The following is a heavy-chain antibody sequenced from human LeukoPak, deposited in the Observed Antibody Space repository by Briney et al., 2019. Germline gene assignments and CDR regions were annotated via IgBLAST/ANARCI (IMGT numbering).Heavy chain of an antibody. J-gene: IGHJ4*02. CDR1: GFTFDDYA. CDR2: ISWNSGDI. D-gene: IGHD5-12*01. CDR3: ARLRATARGYYFDY. Sequence: GGSLRLSCAASGFTFDDYAMNWVRQAPGKGLEWVSGISWNSGDIGYADSVKGRFTIFRDNAKNSLYLQMNSLRAEDTAVYYCARLRATARGYYFDYWGQGTLVTVSS. V-gene: IGHV3-9*01.